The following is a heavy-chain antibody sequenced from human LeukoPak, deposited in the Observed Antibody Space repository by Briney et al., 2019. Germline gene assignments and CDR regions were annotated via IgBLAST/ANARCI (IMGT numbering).Heavy chain of an antibody. CDR3: AREYSSGWPNPDY. D-gene: IGHD6-19*01. V-gene: IGHV3-21*01. Sequence: PGGSLRLSCAASGFTFSSYSMNWVRQAPGKGLEWVSSISSSSSYIYYADSVKGRFTISRDNAKTSLYLQMNSLRAEDTAVYYCAREYSSGWPNPDYWGQGTLVTVSS. CDR1: GFTFSSYS. J-gene: IGHJ4*02. CDR2: ISSSSSYI.